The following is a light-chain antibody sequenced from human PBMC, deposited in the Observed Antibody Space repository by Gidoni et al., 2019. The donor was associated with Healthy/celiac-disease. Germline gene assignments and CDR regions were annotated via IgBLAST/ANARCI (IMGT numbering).Light chain of an antibody. J-gene: IGKJ3*01. Sequence: DIQMTQSPSSLPASVGDRVTITCQASQDISNYLNWYQQKPGKAPKLLIYDASNLETGVPSRFSGSGSGTDFTFTISSLQPEDIATYYCQQYDNLPPLTFXPXTKVDIK. CDR3: QQYDNLPPLT. V-gene: IGKV1-33*01. CDR1: QDISNY. CDR2: DAS.